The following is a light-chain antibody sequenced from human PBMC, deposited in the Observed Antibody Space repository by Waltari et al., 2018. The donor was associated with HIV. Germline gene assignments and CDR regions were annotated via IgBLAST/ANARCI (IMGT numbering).Light chain of an antibody. Sequence: QSALTQPRSVSGSPGQSVTISCTGTSSDVGGYNYVSWYQQHPGKAPKLVIYGVSKRPAGLPDRFSGSKSANTASLTISGLQAEDEADYYCCSYAGSYTYVFGTGTKVTVL. V-gene: IGLV2-11*01. CDR3: CSYAGSYTYV. CDR2: GVS. CDR1: SSDVGGYNY. J-gene: IGLJ1*01.